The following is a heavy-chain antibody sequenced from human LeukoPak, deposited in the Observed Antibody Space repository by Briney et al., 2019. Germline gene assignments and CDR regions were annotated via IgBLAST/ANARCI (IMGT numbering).Heavy chain of an antibody. CDR3: ARISYYGGTPHFDY. CDR1: GFTFSNYW. CDR2: IKQDGSEK. Sequence: GGSLRLSCEGSGFTFSNYWMGWVRQAPGKGLEWVANIKQDGSEKYYVDSVKGRFTISRDNAKNSLYLQMNSLRVEDTALFYCARISYYGGTPHFDYWGQGTLVTVSS. V-gene: IGHV3-7*01. D-gene: IGHD4-23*01. J-gene: IGHJ4*02.